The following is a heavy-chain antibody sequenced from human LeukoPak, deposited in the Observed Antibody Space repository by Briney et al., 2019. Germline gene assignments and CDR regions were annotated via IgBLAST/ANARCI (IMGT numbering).Heavy chain of an antibody. Sequence: SETLSLTCTASGGSISSYYCSWIRQPPGQGLEGNGDIFYSGSTNYNPFLKSPVTISVDTLNNQFSLELNSVTSADTAVYFCARELKVGNTGYYFDYWGQGTLVTVSS. V-gene: IGHV4-59*01. J-gene: IGHJ4*02. CDR3: ARELKVGNTGYYFDY. D-gene: IGHD2/OR15-2a*01. CDR1: GGSISSYY. CDR2: IFYSGST.